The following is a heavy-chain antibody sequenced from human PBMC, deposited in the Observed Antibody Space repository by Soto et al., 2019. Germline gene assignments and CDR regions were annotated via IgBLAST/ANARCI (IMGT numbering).Heavy chain of an antibody. D-gene: IGHD4-17*01. CDR3: XXXXXYGDIHWGMDV. V-gene: IGHV4-30-4*01. Sequence: QVQLQESGPGLVKPSQTLSLTCTVSGGSIRSHDLYWTWIRQPPGKGLEWIGYIYHSGTTYYNPXXXXXXXXXXXXXXXXXXXXXXXXXXXXXXXXXXXXXXXYGDIHWGMDVWGQGTTVTVSS. CDR2: IYHSGTT. J-gene: IGHJ6*02. CDR1: GGSIRSHDLY.